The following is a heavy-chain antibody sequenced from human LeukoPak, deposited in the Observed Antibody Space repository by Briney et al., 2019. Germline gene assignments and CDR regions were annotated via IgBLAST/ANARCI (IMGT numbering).Heavy chain of an antibody. CDR3: ARGAWSENPFDY. Sequence: GGSLRLSCAASGFTFSRYWMSWVRQAPGKGLEWVANIKQDGSEKYYVDSVKGRFTISRDNAKNSLYLQMNSLRAEDTAVYSCARGAWSENPFDYWGQGTLVTVSS. CDR2: IKQDGSEK. V-gene: IGHV3-7*01. CDR1: GFTFSRYW. J-gene: IGHJ4*02. D-gene: IGHD1-14*01.